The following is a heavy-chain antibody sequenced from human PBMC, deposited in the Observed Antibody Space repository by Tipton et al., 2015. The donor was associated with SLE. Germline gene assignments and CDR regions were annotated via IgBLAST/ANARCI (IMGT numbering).Heavy chain of an antibody. CDR1: GGSISSHY. CDR2: FYYSGST. J-gene: IGHJ4*02. D-gene: IGHD6-6*01. CDR3: ARDQWFGVYSSSSGAFDI. V-gene: IGHV4-59*11. Sequence: TLSLTCTVSGGSISSHYWSWIRQIPGKGLEWIGYFYYSGSTNYNPSLKSRVTISVDTSKNQFSLKLSSVTAADTAVYYCARDQWFGVYSSSSGAFDIWGQGTLVTVSS.